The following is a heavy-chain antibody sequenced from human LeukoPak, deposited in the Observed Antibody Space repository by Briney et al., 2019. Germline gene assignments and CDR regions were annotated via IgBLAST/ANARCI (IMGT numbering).Heavy chain of an antibody. CDR2: IYYSGST. D-gene: IGHD4-17*01. Sequence: PSETLSLTCTVSGGSISSYYWSWIRQPPGKGLEWIGYIYYSGSTNYNPSLKSRVTISVDTSKNQFSLKLSSVTAADTAVYYCASSSTTTTRYAHFDYWGQGTLVTVSS. V-gene: IGHV4-59*12. J-gene: IGHJ4*02. CDR3: ASSSTTTTRYAHFDY. CDR1: GGSISSYY.